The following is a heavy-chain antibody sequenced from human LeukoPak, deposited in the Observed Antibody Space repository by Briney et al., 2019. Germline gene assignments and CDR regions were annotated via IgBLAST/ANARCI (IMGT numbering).Heavy chain of an antibody. CDR1: GFTFSSSC. J-gene: IGHJ4*02. D-gene: IGHD3-22*01. Sequence: GGSLRLSCAASGFTFSSSCMHWVRQAPGKGLEWVSRVNSDGSSTTYADSVKGRFTISRDNAKNTLYLQMNSLRAEDTAVYYCSRVVDDYDSGGYSWFDFWGQGALVTVSS. V-gene: IGHV3-74*01. CDR2: VNSDGSST. CDR3: SRVVDDYDSGGYSWFDF.